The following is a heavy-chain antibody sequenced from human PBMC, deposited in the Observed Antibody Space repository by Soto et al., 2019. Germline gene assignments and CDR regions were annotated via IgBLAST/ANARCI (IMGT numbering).Heavy chain of an antibody. Sequence: QLQLQESGPGLVKPSETLSLTCTVSGGSISSSSYYWGWIRQPPGKGLEWIGSIYYSGRTYYNPSLKGRATISVDTSKIQFSLKLSSVTAADTAVYYCARLMYSSGWYKYFDLWGRGTLVTVSS. CDR3: ARLMYSSGWYKYFDL. V-gene: IGHV4-39*01. J-gene: IGHJ2*01. CDR2: IYYSGRT. D-gene: IGHD6-19*01. CDR1: GGSISSSSYY.